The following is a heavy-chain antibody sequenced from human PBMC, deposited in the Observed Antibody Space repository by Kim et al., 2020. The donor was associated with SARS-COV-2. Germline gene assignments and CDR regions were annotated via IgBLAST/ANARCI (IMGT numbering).Heavy chain of an antibody. CDR1: GYTFTNYY. CDR3: AREGPEDFWFDP. J-gene: IGHJ5*02. Sequence: SVKVSCKTSGYTFTNYYMHWVRQAPGQGLEWMGIIYPSGGGTSYPQKFQGRVTMTRDTSTSTVYMELSSLRSEDTAVYYCAREGPEDFWFDPCGQGTLGTVSS. CDR2: IYPSGGGT. V-gene: IGHV1-46*01.